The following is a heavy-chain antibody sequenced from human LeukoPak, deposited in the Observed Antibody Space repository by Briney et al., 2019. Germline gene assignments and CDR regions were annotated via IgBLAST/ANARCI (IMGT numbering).Heavy chain of an antibody. CDR1: RFTFSSYG. Sequence: PGASLRLSCAASRFTFSSYGMSWVRQAPGKGLEWVSGISGSSGSTYYADSVKGRFTISRDNSKNTLYLQMNSLRAEDTAVYYCAKDRLLLSSAYYYLPFDYWGQGTLVTVSS. V-gene: IGHV3-23*01. CDR3: AKDRLLLSSAYYYLPFDY. J-gene: IGHJ4*02. D-gene: IGHD3-22*01. CDR2: ISGSSGST.